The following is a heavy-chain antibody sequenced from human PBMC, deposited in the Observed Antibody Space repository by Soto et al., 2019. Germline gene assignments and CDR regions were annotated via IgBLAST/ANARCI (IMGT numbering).Heavy chain of an antibody. CDR1: GGTFSSYA. V-gene: IGHV1-69*12. CDR3: ARGVVDYYYYGMDV. D-gene: IGHD2-15*01. CDR2: IHPIFGTA. J-gene: IGHJ6*02. Sequence: QVQLVQSGTEVTKPGSSVKVSGTASGGTFSSYAISWVRQAPGQGLEWMGGIHPIFGTANYAQKFQGRVTITADESTNTAYIEMSSLRSEDTAVYYCARGVVDYYYYGMDVWGQGTMVTVSS.